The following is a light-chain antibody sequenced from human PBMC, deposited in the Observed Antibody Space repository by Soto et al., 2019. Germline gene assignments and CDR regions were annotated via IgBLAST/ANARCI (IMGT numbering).Light chain of an antibody. Sequence: EIGMTQSPATLSVSPGERATLSFRASQSININLAWYQQKSGQAPSLLIYGASTRATGLPARFSGSGSGTEFTLIISSLQSEDSAVYYCQQYDNWPITFGQGTRLEIK. J-gene: IGKJ5*01. CDR2: GAS. CDR1: QSININ. CDR3: QQYDNWPIT. V-gene: IGKV3-15*01.